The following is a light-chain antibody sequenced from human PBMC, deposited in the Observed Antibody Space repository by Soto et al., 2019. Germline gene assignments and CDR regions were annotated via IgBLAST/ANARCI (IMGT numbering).Light chain of an antibody. CDR1: QSISTY. CDR3: QQTYSTPRT. V-gene: IGKV1-39*01. J-gene: IGKJ1*01. CDR2: AAY. Sequence: DIQMTQSPSSLSAALGDRVTITCRASQSISTYLNWYQQKPGKAPKLLIYAAYNLQSGVPSQFSGSGSGTDFTLTISSLPPEDFSSYDCQQTYSTPRTFGQGTKVEIK.